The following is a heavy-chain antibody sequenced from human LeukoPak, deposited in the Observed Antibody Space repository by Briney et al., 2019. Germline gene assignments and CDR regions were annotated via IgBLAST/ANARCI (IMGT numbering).Heavy chain of an antibody. Sequence: PSETLSLTCTVSGYSISSGHYWGWIRQPPGKGLEWIGSMYHSGSTYYNPPLKSRVTISEDTSKNQFSLKLRSVTAADTAVYYCARGPRFGELLWHWFDPWGQGTLVTVSS. D-gene: IGHD3-10*01. CDR3: ARGPRFGELLWHWFDP. CDR1: GYSISSGHY. J-gene: IGHJ5*02. V-gene: IGHV4-38-2*02. CDR2: MYHSGST.